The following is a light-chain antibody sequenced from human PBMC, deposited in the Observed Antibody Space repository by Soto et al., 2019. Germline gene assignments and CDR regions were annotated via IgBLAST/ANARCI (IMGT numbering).Light chain of an antibody. J-gene: IGKJ1*01. V-gene: IGKV3-20*01. CDR3: QQYGISPQT. CDR2: DVS. CDR1: QSVGSSY. Sequence: EIVLTQSPGTLSLSPGERATLSCRASQSVGSSYLTWYQQKPGQAPRLLIYDVSSRATGIPGRFSGSGSGIDFTLTISRLEPEDFAVYYCQQYGISPQTFGQGTKVDIK.